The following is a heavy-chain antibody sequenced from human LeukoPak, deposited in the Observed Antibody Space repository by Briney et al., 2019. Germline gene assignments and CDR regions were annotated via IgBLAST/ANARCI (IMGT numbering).Heavy chain of an antibody. CDR3: ARVDLLTGHYFFDY. CDR2: INPNSGGT. V-gene: IGHV1-2*02. Sequence: ASVKVSCKASGYTFTGYYMHWVRQAPGQGLEWMGWINPNSGGTNYAQKLQGRVTMTTDTSTSTAYMELRSLGSDETAVYYCARVDLLTGHYFFDYWGQGTLVTVSS. J-gene: IGHJ4*02. CDR1: GYTFTGYY. D-gene: IGHD3-9*01.